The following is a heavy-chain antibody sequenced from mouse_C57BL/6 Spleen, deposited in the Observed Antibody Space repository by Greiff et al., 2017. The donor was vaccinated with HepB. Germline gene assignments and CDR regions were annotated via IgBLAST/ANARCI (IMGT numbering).Heavy chain of an antibody. V-gene: IGHV1-75*01. CDR3: ARRVYYGSRFDWYFDV. D-gene: IGHD1-1*01. Sequence: QVQLQQSGPELVKPGASVKISCKASGYTFTDYYINWVKQRPGQGLEWIGWIFPGSGSTYYNEKFKGKATLTVDKSSSTAYMLLSSLTSEDSAVYYCARRVYYGSRFDWYFDVWGTGTTVTVSS. CDR2: IFPGSGST. J-gene: IGHJ1*03. CDR1: GYTFTDYY.